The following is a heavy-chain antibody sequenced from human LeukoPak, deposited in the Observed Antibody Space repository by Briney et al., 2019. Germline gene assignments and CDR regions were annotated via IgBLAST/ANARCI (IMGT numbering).Heavy chain of an antibody. CDR1: GYSFTSYY. CDR2: INPRGGSR. J-gene: IGHJ4*02. Sequence: ASVKVSCKASGYSFTSYYIHWVRQAPGQGLDWMGIINPRGGSRSYPQNFQGRVTMTRDTSTSTVHMELSSLRSDDTAVYYCARDKGVVPAAAMFYLDYWGQGTLVTVSS. CDR3: ARDKGVVPAAAMFYLDY. D-gene: IGHD2-2*01. V-gene: IGHV1-46*01.